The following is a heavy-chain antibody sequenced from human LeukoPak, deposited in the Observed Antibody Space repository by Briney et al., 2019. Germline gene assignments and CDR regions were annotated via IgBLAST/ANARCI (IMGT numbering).Heavy chain of an antibody. CDR1: GFIFSTYS. CDR2: ISSSRSFI. J-gene: IGHJ4*02. V-gene: IGHV3-21*01. Sequence: GGSLRLSCAASGFIFSTYSMNWVRQAPGRGLEWVSSISSSRSFIYYADSVPGRFTISRDNAKNSLYLQMNSLRAEDTAVYYCARVTGGFYSHFDYWGQGTLVTVSS. CDR3: ARVTGGFYSHFDY. D-gene: IGHD3-22*01.